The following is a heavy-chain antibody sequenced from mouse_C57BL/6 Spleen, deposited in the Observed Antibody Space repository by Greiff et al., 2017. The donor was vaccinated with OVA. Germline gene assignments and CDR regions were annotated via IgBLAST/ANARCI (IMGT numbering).Heavy chain of an antibody. D-gene: IGHD4-1*01. CDR3: ARSGTLDYFDY. J-gene: IGHJ2*01. CDR2: INPSSGYT. CDR1: GYTFTSYT. V-gene: IGHV1-4*01. Sequence: QVQLQQSGAELARPGASVKMSCKASGYTFTSYTMHWVKQRPGQGLEWIGYINPSSGYTKYNQKFKDKATLTADKSSSTAYMQLSSLTSEDSAVYYCARSGTLDYFDYWGQGTTLTVSS.